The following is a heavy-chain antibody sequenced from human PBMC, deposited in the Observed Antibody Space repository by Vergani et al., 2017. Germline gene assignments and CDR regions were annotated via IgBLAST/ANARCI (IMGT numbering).Heavy chain of an antibody. D-gene: IGHD6-19*01. J-gene: IGHJ1*01. CDR2: INPNSGGT. V-gene: IGHV1-2*02. CDR1: GYTFTGYY. CDR3: ATSSGWQGTWSVAEYFQH. Sequence: QVQLVQSGAEVKKPGASVKVSCKASGYTFTGYYMHWVRQAPGQGLEWMGWINPNSGGTNYAQKFQGRATMTRDTSISTAYMELSRLRSDDTAVYYCATSSGWQGTWSVAEYFQHWGQGTLVTVSS.